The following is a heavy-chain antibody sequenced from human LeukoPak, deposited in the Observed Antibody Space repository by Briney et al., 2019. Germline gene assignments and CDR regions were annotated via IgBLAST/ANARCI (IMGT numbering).Heavy chain of an antibody. J-gene: IGHJ4*02. Sequence: ASVKVSCKASGYTFTGYYMHWGRQAPGQRVVWMGWINPNSGGTNYAQKFQGRVTMTRDTSISTAYMELSRLRSDDTAVYYCATSPYCSGGSCDPLYSLYSFDYWGQGTLVTVSS. D-gene: IGHD2-15*01. CDR3: ATSPYCSGGSCDPLYSLYSFDY. CDR1: GYTFTGYY. V-gene: IGHV1-2*02. CDR2: INPNSGGT.